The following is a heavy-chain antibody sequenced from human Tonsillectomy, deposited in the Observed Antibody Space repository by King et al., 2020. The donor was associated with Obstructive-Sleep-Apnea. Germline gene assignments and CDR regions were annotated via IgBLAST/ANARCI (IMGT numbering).Heavy chain of an antibody. CDR2: IRFDGSNK. CDR3: AKDQGGNPVWDGFDL. J-gene: IGHJ3*01. D-gene: IGHD4-23*01. CDR1: GFTLSSYG. Sequence: VQLVESGGGVVQPGRSLRLSCAASGFTLSSYGMHWVRQAPGKGLEWVAFIRFDGSNKYYADFVKGRFTISRDNSKNTLYLQMNSLRAEDTALYYCAKDQGGNPVWDGFDLWGQGTMVTVSS. V-gene: IGHV3-30*02.